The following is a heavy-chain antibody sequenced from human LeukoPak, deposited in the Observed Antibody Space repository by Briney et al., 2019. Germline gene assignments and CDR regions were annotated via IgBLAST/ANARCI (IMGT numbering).Heavy chain of an antibody. CDR3: ARHSSSWYSDY. Sequence: SETLSLTCAVSGGSISSGGYSWSWIRQPPGKGLEWIGYIYHSGSTYYNPSLKSRVTISVGRSKNQFSLKLSSVTAADTAVYYCARHSSSWYSDYWGQGTLVTVSS. D-gene: IGHD6-13*01. J-gene: IGHJ4*02. CDR2: IYHSGST. V-gene: IGHV4-30-2*01. CDR1: GGSISSGGYS.